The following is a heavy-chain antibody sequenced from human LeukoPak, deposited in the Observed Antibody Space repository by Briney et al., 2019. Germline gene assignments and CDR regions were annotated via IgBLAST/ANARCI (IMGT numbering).Heavy chain of an antibody. D-gene: IGHD5-18*01. CDR2: IYHSGST. CDR3: ARLVRGYSYGLIDY. V-gene: IGHV4-30-2*01. Sequence: NPSETLSLTCAVYGGSFSGYYWSWIRQPPGKGLEWIGYIYHSGSTYYNPSLKSRVTISVDRSKNQFSLKLSSVTAADTAVYYCARLVRGYSYGLIDYWGQGTLVTVSS. J-gene: IGHJ4*02. CDR1: GGSFSGYY.